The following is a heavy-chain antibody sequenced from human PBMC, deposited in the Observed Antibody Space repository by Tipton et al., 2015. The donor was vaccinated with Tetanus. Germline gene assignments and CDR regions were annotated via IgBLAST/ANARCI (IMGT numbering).Heavy chain of an antibody. Sequence: TLSLTCTVFGVSVMSGEYFWSWVRHLPGKGLEAIGNTQFSGGTYSDPSLKSRATISIDMSKNQFSLKLTSVTAADTAVYFCARDFRGNGDGWYWDYWGQGALVTVSS. D-gene: IGHD6-19*01. CDR1: GVSVMSGEYF. V-gene: IGHV4-31*03. J-gene: IGHJ4*02. CDR2: TQFSGGT. CDR3: ARDFRGNGDGWYWDY.